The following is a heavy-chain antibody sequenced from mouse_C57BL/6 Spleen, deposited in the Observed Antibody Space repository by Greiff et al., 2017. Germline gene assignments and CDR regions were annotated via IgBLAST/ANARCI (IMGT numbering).Heavy chain of an antibody. J-gene: IGHJ4*01. Sequence: LEESGAELAKPGASVKLSCKASGYTFTSYWMHWVKQRPGQGLEWIGYINPSSGYTKYTQKFKDKATLTADKSSSTAYMQLSSLTYEDSAVYYCTTVVATEAMDYWGQGTSVTVSS. CDR1: GYTFTSYW. CDR3: TTVVATEAMDY. D-gene: IGHD1-1*01. CDR2: INPSSGYT. V-gene: IGHV1-7*01.